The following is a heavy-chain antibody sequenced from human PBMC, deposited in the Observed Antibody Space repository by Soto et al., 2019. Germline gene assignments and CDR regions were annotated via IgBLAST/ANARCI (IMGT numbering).Heavy chain of an antibody. J-gene: IGHJ4*02. CDR1: GFTFSSYA. CDR2: VSHDGKSG. V-gene: IGHV3-30*14. D-gene: IGHD6-19*01. Sequence: QVQLVESGGGVVQPGRSLRLFCAASGFTFSSYAMHWVRRAPGKGLEWVAAVSHDGKSGFYADSVSGRFTVSRDNSNSLVYLQMDRLRPEDTALFYCARLDKFNGGWSWGQGTAVTVSS. CDR3: ARLDKFNGGWS.